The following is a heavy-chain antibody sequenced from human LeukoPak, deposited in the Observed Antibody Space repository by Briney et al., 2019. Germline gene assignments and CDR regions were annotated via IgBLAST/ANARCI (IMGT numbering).Heavy chain of an antibody. CDR3: AGYSSGWFGAFHL. V-gene: IGHV3-11*04. D-gene: IGHD6-19*01. CDR1: GFTFSDYY. CDR2: ISSSGGTI. Sequence: PGGSLRLSCAASGFTFSDYYMNWIRQAPGKGLEWISYISSSGGTIYYADSVKGRFTISRDNAKNSLYLQMNSLRAEDTAVYYCAGYSSGWFGAFHLWGQGTMVTVFS. J-gene: IGHJ3*01.